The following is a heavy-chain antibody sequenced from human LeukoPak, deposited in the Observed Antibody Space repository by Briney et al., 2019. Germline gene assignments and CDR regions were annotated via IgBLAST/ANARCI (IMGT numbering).Heavy chain of an antibody. J-gene: IGHJ4*02. CDR2: IYPGDSNT. CDR1: GYSFTSYW. D-gene: IGHD2-21*02. CDR3: VQCGGDCYTSSH. Sequence: GESLKISCESSGYSFTSYWIGWVRQMPGKGLEWMGIIYPGDSNTRYSPSFQGQVTISADKSISTAYLQWNSLKASDSAMYYCVQCGGDCYTSSHWGQGTLVTVSS. V-gene: IGHV5-51*01.